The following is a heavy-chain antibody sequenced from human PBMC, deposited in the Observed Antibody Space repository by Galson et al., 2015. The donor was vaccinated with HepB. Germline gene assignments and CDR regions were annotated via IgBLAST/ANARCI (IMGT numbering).Heavy chain of an antibody. Sequence: SLRLSCAASGFTFSSYGMHWVRQAPGKGLEWVAVISYDGSNKYYADPVKGRFTISRDNSKNTLYLQMNSLRAEDTAVYYCAKGPQLRFYQDYYYMDVWGKGTTVTVSS. CDR1: GFTFSSYG. CDR2: ISYDGSNK. V-gene: IGHV3-30*18. D-gene: IGHD3-3*01. J-gene: IGHJ6*03. CDR3: AKGPQLRFYQDYYYMDV.